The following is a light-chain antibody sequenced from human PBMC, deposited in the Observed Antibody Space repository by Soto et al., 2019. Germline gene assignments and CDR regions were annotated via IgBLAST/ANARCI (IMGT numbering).Light chain of an antibody. CDR1: QSVSSSY. CDR3: QQYGSSPLT. Sequence: EIVLTQSPGTLSLSPGERATLSCRASQSVSSSYLAWYQQKPGQAPRLLIYETSSRATGIPDRFNGSGSGTDFTLTISRLAPEDFAVYYCQQYGSSPLTFGGGTKVEIK. CDR2: ETS. V-gene: IGKV3-20*01. J-gene: IGKJ4*01.